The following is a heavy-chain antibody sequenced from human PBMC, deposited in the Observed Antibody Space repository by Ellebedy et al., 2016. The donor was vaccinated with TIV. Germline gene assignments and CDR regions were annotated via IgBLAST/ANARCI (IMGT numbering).Heavy chain of an antibody. J-gene: IGHJ5*02. CDR3: ARERAVAGENWFDP. CDR2: IYYSGST. V-gene: IGHV4-31*03. Sequence: SETLSLXXTVSGGSVSTGGYYCSWVRQHPGKGLEWIGSIYYSGSTSYNPSLKSRVTISIDTSKNQFSLKMTSVTAADTAVYCCARERAVAGENWFDPWGQGTLVTVSS. D-gene: IGHD6-19*01. CDR1: GGSVSTGGYY.